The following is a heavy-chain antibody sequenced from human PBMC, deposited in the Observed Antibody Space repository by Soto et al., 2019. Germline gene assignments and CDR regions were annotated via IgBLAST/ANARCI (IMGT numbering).Heavy chain of an antibody. CDR3: AREAKWDLPSYYYYAMDV. V-gene: IGHV4-61*01. CDR2: IYYTGTT. Sequence: TLSLTCTVAGPSVSSGTYYWNWVRQPPGRGLEWIGHIYYTGTTKYSPSLKGRVIISVDKSKNQFSLKLSSMTAADTAVYYRAREAKWDLPSYYYYAMDVWGPGTTVTVSS. CDR1: GPSVSSGTYY. D-gene: IGHD1-26*01. J-gene: IGHJ6*02.